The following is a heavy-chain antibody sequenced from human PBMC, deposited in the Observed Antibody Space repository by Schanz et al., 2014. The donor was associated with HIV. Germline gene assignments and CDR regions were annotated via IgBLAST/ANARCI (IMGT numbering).Heavy chain of an antibody. CDR1: GFTFSGYW. V-gene: IGHV3-74*01. D-gene: IGHD2-15*01. J-gene: IGHJ2*01. Sequence: EVQLVESGGALVQPGGSLRLSCVASGFTFSGYWMHWVRQAPGKGLVWVSRINSDGSSTTYADYVKGRFTISRDNAKNTLYLQMSSLRAEDTAVYYCALSRPSGYGGSWYFDLWGRGTLVAVSS. CDR3: ALSRPSGYGGSWYFDL. CDR2: INSDGSST.